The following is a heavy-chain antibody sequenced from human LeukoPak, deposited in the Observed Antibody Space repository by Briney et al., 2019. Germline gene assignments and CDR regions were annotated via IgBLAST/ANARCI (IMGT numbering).Heavy chain of an antibody. J-gene: IGHJ4*02. CDR2: ISYSGQQK. CDR3: ARVFLERLTSGYFDN. CDR1: GFLFSSHG. Sequence: GGSLRLSCAASGFLFSSHGLHWVRQGPGKGLEWVAVISYSGQQKYYGDSVKGRFTVSRDNPKNTLYLQMNNLRDDDTAVYYCARVFLERLTSGYFDNWGQGTLVTVSP. V-gene: IGHV3-30*12. D-gene: IGHD3-3*01.